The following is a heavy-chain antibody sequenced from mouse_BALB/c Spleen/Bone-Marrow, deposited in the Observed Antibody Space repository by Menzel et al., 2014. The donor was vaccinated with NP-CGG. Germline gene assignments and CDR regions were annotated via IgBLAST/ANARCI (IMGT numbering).Heavy chain of an antibody. Sequence: VQVVESGAEVVKPGASVKVSCKASGYTFTNYWMQWVKQRPGQGLEWIGEIEPSDSYTNYNQDFKGKATLTVDKSSSTAYMQLSSLTSEDSVVYYCARGRTTVVSDYWGQGTSLTVSS. CDR2: IEPSDSYT. CDR3: ARGRTTVVSDY. J-gene: IGHJ2*02. D-gene: IGHD1-1*01. V-gene: IGHV1-69*02. CDR1: GYTFTNYW.